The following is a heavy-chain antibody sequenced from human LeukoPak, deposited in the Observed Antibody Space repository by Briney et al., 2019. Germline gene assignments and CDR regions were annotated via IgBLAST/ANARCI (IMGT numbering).Heavy chain of an antibody. CDR2: ISWNSGSI. CDR3: ATDRSSNRYRY. CDR1: GFTFDDYA. Sequence: GGSLRLFCAASGFTFDDYAMHWVRQAPGKGLEWVSGISWNSGSIGYADSVKGRFTISRDNAKNSLYLQMNSLRAEDMALYYCATDRSSNRYRYWGQGTLVTVSS. J-gene: IGHJ4*02. V-gene: IGHV3-9*03. D-gene: IGHD1-26*01.